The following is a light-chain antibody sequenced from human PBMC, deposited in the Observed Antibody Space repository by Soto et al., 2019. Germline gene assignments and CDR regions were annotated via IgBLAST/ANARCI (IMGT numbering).Light chain of an antibody. J-gene: IGKJ1*01. Sequence: EIVMTQSPPTLSVSPGERATLSSGASQGVSSDLAWYHQKPGQAPRLLIDSASTRASGIPARFSGRGCGTEFTRTINSLQSEDFAVYYCQQDNNWPRTFGQGTKVDIK. CDR2: SAS. V-gene: IGKV3-15*01. CDR3: QQDNNWPRT. CDR1: QGVSSD.